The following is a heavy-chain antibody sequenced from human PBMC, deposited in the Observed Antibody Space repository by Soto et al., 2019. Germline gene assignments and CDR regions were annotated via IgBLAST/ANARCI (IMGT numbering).Heavy chain of an antibody. CDR3: ARDRPYYDFWSGYEVTHYYGMDV. J-gene: IGHJ6*02. CDR2: IYYSGST. Sequence: SETLSLTCTVSGGSISSYYWSWIRQPPGKGLEWIGYIYYSGSTHYNPSLKSRVTISVDTSKNQFSLKLSSVTAADTAVYYCARDRPYYDFWSGYEVTHYYGMDVWGQGTTVTVSS. CDR1: GGSISSYY. V-gene: IGHV4-59*01. D-gene: IGHD3-3*01.